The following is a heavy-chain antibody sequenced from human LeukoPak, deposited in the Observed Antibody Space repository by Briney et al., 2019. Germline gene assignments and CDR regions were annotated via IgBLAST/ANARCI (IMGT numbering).Heavy chain of an antibody. D-gene: IGHD3-10*01. CDR1: GGSISSGDYY. J-gene: IGHJ5*02. CDR2: IYYSGST. CDR3: ARVITMVRGVSPRGHWFDP. Sequence: SQTLSLTCTVSGGSISSGDYYWRWIRQPPGKGLEWIGYIYYSGSTYYNPSLKSRVTISVDTSKNQFSLKLSSVTAADTAVYYCARVITMVRGVSPRGHWFDPWGQGTLVTVSS. V-gene: IGHV4-30-4*01.